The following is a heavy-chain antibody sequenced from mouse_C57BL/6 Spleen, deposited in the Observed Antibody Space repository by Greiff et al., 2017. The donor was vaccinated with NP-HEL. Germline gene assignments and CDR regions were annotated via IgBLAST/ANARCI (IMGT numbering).Heavy chain of an antibody. J-gene: IGHJ3*01. D-gene: IGHD1-1*01. CDR2: ISNGGGST. CDR3: ANYDYYGGFAY. CDR1: GFTFSDYY. Sequence: EVQLMESGGGLVQPGGSLKLSCAASGFTFSDYYMYWVRQTPEKRLEWVAYISNGGGSTYYTDTVKGRFTIPRDNAKNTLYLQMRRLKSEDTAMYYCANYDYYGGFAYWGQGTLVTVSA. V-gene: IGHV5-12*01.